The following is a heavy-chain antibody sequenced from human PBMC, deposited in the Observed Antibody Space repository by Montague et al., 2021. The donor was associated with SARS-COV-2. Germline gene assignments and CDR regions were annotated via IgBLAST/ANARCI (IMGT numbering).Heavy chain of an antibody. CDR2: IYYTENT. J-gene: IGHJ4*02. CDR1: GGSISNSIYY. D-gene: IGHD5-18*01. CDR3: ARPGSGYSYGSGAFDY. V-gene: IGHV4-39*01. Sequence: SETLSLTSTVSGGSISNSIYYWDWIRQPPGKGLEWIGSIYYTENTYYXPSVKSRVTISIDTSKNQFSLKLSSVTAADTAVYYCARPGSGYSYGSGAFDYWGQGTLVTVSS.